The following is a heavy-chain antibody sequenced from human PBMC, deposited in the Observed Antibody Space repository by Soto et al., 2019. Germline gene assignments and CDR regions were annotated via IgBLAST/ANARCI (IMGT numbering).Heavy chain of an antibody. V-gene: IGHV3-30*04. D-gene: IGHD6-13*01. CDR2: ISYDGSNK. CDR3: AREGKGAAAGTLPY. CDR1: GFTFSSYA. J-gene: IGHJ4*02. Sequence: GESLKISCAASGFTFSSYAMHWVRQAPGKGLEWVAVISYDGSNKYYADSVKGRFTISRDNSKNTLYLQMNSLRAEDTAVYYCAREGKGAAAGTLPYWGQGTLVTVSS.